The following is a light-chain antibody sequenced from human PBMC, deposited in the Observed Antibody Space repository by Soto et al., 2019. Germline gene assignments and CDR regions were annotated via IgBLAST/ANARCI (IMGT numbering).Light chain of an antibody. V-gene: IGLV1-44*01. Sequence: QSVLTQPPSASETPGQRVTISCSGSSSNIGSYTVAWYQQVPGTAPKLLIYSDDQRPSGVPDRFSGSKSDTSASLAISGLQSEDEADYYCASWDDSLDGPLFGGGTKVTVL. CDR3: ASWDDSLDGPL. CDR2: SDD. CDR1: SSNIGSYT. J-gene: IGLJ2*01.